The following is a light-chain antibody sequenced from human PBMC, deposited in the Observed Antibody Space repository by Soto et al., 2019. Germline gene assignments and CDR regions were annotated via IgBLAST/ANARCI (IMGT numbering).Light chain of an antibody. CDR3: QQYGSSPLT. CDR2: GAS. Sequence: EIVLTQSPGTLSLSPGERATLSCRASQSVSSSYLAWYQQKPGQAPRLLIYGASSRATGIPDEFSGSGSGTDFNLTISRLEPEDFAVYYCQQYGSSPLTFGQGTKVEIK. J-gene: IGKJ1*01. CDR1: QSVSSSY. V-gene: IGKV3-20*01.